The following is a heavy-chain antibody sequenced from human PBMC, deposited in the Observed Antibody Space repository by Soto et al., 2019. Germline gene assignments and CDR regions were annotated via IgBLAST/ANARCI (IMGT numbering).Heavy chain of an antibody. D-gene: IGHD1-26*01. V-gene: IGHV4-30-4*01. Sequence: SETLSLTCTVSGGSISSGDYYWSWIRQPPGKGLEWIGYIYYSGSTYYNPSLKSRVTISVDTSKNQFSLKLSSVAAADTAVYYCARASPREILDYYYGMDVWGQGTTVTVS. J-gene: IGHJ6*02. CDR1: GGSISSGDYY. CDR2: IYYSGST. CDR3: ARASPREILDYYYGMDV.